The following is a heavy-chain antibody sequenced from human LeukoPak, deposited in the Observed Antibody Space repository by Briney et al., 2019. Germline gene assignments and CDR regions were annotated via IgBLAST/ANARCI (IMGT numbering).Heavy chain of an antibody. CDR1: GFTVSSNY. D-gene: IGHD5-18*01. V-gene: IGHV3-66*01. CDR3: ARDRGYSYAGCSVT. Sequence: GGSLRLSCAASGFTVSSNYMSWVRQAPGKGLEWVSVIYSGGSTYYADPGKGRFTISRINSKNTLYPQMNSLRAEDSAVFYCARDRGYSYAGCSVTWGPRALVTVSS. CDR2: IYSGGST. J-gene: IGHJ5*02.